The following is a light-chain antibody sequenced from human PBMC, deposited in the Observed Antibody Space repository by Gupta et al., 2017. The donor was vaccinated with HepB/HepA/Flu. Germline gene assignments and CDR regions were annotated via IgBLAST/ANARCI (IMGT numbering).Light chain of an antibody. CDR2: GAS. CDR3: QQRDNSPWT. CDR1: QRIYTY. Sequence: DIQMTQSPSSLSASLGDRVTITCRARQRIYTYFDWYQQKPGKAPKPLIYGASSRQSGVPSRFSGSGSGTEFTLTISRRQPEDFATYYCQQRDNSPWTFGRGTKVEIK. J-gene: IGKJ1*01. V-gene: IGKV1-39*01.